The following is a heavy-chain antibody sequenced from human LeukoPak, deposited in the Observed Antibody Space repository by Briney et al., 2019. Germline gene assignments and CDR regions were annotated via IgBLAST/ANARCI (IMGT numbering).Heavy chain of an antibody. J-gene: IGHJ4*02. CDR1: GYTLTELS. V-gene: IGHV1-24*01. Sequence: GASVKVSCKVSGYTLTELSMHWVRQAPGKGLEWMGGFDPEDGETIYAQKFQGRVTMTEDTSTDTAYMELSSLRSEDTAVCYCATQQSLLEPRFDYWGQGTLVTVSS. CDR2: FDPEDGET. D-gene: IGHD1-1*01. CDR3: ATQQSLLEPRFDY.